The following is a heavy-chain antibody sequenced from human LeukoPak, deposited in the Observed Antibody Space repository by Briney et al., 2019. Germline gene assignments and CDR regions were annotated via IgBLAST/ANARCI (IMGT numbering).Heavy chain of an antibody. CDR2: IYSGGST. J-gene: IGHJ3*02. V-gene: IGHV3-53*01. CDR3: ARSGSVLWFGELFAFDI. CDR1: GFTVSSNY. Sequence: PGGSLRLSCAASGFTVSSNYMSWVRQAPGKGLEWVSVIYSGGSTYYADSVKGRFTISRDNSKNTLYLQMNSLRAEDTAVYYCARSGSVLWFGELFAFDIWGQGTMVTVSS. D-gene: IGHD3-10*01.